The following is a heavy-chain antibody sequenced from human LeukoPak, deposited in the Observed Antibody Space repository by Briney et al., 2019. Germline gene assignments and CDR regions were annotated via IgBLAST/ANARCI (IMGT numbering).Heavy chain of an antibody. J-gene: IGHJ3*02. D-gene: IGHD6-13*01. CDR2: INPNSGGT. CDR1: GYTFTGYY. Sequence: ASVKVSCKASGYTFTGYYMHWVRQAPGQGLEWMGWINPNSGGTNYAQKFQGRVTMTRDTSISTAYMELSRLRSDDTAVYYCARDKLSYSSSWFAFDIWGQGTMVTVSS. V-gene: IGHV1-2*02. CDR3: ARDKLSYSSSWFAFDI.